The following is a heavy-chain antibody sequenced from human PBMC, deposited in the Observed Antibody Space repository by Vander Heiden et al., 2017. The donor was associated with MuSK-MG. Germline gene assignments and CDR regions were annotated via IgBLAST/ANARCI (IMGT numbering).Heavy chain of an antibody. D-gene: IGHD1-26*01. V-gene: IGHV4-38-2*02. CDR1: GFSISSGDS. Sequence: QVQLQESGPELVKPSETLSLTCTVSGFSISSGDSWGWIRQPPGKGLEWIGSFYYTGSTYYNPSLKSRVTISVDRSNNQFSLKVNSVTAADTAIYYCAREKVGWFDPWGQGTLATVSS. CDR2: FYYTGST. CDR3: AREKVGWFDP. J-gene: IGHJ5*02.